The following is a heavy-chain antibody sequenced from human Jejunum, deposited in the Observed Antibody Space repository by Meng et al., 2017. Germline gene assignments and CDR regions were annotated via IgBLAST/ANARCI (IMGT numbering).Heavy chain of an antibody. V-gene: IGHV1-2*02. Sequence: ASVKVSCKASGYSFTVYFLHWLRLAPGQGLEWMGWINPNTGGTDYAQKFKGRVAMTRDTSINTAYMDLVSPTSDDTAVYYCARGNSNSSPYYFDSWGQGTLVTVSS. J-gene: IGHJ4*02. CDR3: ARGNSNSSPYYFDS. CDR1: GYSFTVYF. D-gene: IGHD2/OR15-2a*01. CDR2: INPNTGGT.